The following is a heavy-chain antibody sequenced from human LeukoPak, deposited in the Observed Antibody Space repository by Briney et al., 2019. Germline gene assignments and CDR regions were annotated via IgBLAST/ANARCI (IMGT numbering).Heavy chain of an antibody. V-gene: IGHV4-59*08. J-gene: IGHJ3*02. CDR1: GGSISGYY. CDR2: IYYSGTT. Sequence: SETLSLTCTVSGGSISGYYWSWIRQPPGKGLEWIGYIYYSGTTNYNASLKSRVTISLDTSKNQFSLRLSSVTAADTAVYYCARHPPYYNILTGDDAFDIWGQGTMVTVSS. D-gene: IGHD3-9*01. CDR3: ARHPPYYNILTGDDAFDI.